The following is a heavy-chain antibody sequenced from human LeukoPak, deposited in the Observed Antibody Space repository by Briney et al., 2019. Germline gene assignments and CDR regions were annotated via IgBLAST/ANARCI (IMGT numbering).Heavy chain of an antibody. CDR2: MNPNSGNT. V-gene: IGHV1-8*03. CDR3: ARIGHYDFWSGKANDY. CDR1: GYTFTSYD. J-gene: IGHJ4*02. D-gene: IGHD3-3*01. Sequence: GASVKVSCKASGYTFTSYDINWVRQATGQGLEWMGWMNPNSGNTGYAQKFQGRVTITRNTSISTAYMELSSLRSEDTAVYYCARIGHYDFWSGKANDYWGQGTLVTVSS.